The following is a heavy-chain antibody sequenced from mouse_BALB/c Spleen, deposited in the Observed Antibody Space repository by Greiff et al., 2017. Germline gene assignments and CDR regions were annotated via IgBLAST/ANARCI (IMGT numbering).Heavy chain of an antibody. CDR1: GYAFTNYL. Sequence: VQLQQSGAELVRPGTSVKVSCKASGYAFTNYLIEWVKQRPGQGLEWIGVINPGSGSTNYNEKFKGKATLTADKSSSTAYMQLSSLTSDDSAVYCCARSDYGSSLFAYWGQGTLVTVYA. CDR3: ARSDYGSSLFAY. J-gene: IGHJ3*01. CDR2: INPGSGST. V-gene: IGHV1-54*01. D-gene: IGHD1-1*01.